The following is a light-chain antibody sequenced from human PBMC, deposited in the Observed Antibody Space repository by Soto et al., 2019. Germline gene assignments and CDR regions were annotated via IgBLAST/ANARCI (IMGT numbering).Light chain of an antibody. J-gene: IGKJ1*01. CDR2: GAS. Sequence: EIVLTQSPGTLSLSPGERATLSCRASQSVSSSYLAWYQQKPGQAPRPLIYGASSRAIGIPDRFSGSGSGTGFTLTISRLVPEDFTVYYCQQYGSSPWTFGQGTKAEIK. V-gene: IGKV3-20*01. CDR3: QQYGSSPWT. CDR1: QSVSSSY.